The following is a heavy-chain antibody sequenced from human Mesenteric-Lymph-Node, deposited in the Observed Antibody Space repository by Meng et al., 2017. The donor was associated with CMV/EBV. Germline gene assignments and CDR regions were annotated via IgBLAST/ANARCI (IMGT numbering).Heavy chain of an antibody. CDR2: INPNSGGT. J-gene: IGHJ4*02. CDR3: ARERWPPTVTTRDEFDY. D-gene: IGHD4-17*01. Sequence: ASVKVSCKASGYTFTGYYMHWVRQAPGQGLEWMGWINPNSGGTNYAQKFQGRVTMTRDTSISTAYMELSRLRSDDTAVYYCARERWPPTVTTRDEFDYWGQGTLVTVSS. V-gene: IGHV1-2*02. CDR1: GYTFTGYY.